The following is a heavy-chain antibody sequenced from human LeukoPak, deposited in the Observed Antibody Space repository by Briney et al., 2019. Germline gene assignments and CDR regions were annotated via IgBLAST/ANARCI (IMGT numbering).Heavy chain of an antibody. V-gene: IGHV1-2*02. D-gene: IGHD1-1*01. J-gene: IGHJ4*02. CDR3: TRSRESRELDY. CDR2: IKPKDGAT. CDR1: GYTFTDDY. Sequence: ASVKVSCKASGYTFTDDYVHWVRQAPGQGLEWMGWIKPKDGATRYAQWFQDRVTLTRDTSVSTAYMELNSLTSDDTAVYFCTRSRESRELDYWGPGTLVTVSS.